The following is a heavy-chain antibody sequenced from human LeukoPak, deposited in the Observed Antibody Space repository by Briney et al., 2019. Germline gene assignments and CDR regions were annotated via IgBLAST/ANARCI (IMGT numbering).Heavy chain of an antibody. V-gene: IGHV3-23*01. Sequence: GGSLRLSCAASGFSFSTYAMSWVRQIPGKGLEWVSAISGSDPGTYYADSVKGRFTISRDNAKNSLYLQMNSLRAEDTAVYYCAREIGGYERVYYYYMDVWGKGTTVTISS. CDR3: AREIGGYERVYYYYMDV. J-gene: IGHJ6*03. CDR2: ISGSDPGT. D-gene: IGHD3-22*01. CDR1: GFSFSTYA.